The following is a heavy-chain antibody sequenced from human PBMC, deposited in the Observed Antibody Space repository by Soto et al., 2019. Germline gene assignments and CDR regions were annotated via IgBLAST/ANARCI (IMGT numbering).Heavy chain of an antibody. V-gene: IGHV4-31*03. Sequence: QVQLQESGPGLVKPSQTLSLTCTVSGGSISSGGYYWSWIRQHPGKGLEWIGYIYYSGSTYYNPSLKSRVTISVDTSKNQFSLKLSSVTAADTAVYYCARENYDFWSGYYPHWFDPWGQGTLVTVSS. CDR1: GGSISSGGYY. J-gene: IGHJ5*02. CDR3: ARENYDFWSGYYPHWFDP. CDR2: IYYSGST. D-gene: IGHD3-3*01.